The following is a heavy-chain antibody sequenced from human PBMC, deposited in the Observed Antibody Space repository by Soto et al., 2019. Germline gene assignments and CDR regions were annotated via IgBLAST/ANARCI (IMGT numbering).Heavy chain of an antibody. J-gene: IGHJ5*02. CDR1: GFTFSSYS. Sequence: GGSLRLSCAASGFTFSSYSMSWVRQAPGKGLEWVSAISGSGGSTYYADSVKGRFTISRDNSKNTLYLQMNSLRAEDTAVYYCSFDIVAMGNWFDPWGQGTLVTVSS. V-gene: IGHV3-23*01. D-gene: IGHD5-12*01. CDR2: ISGSGGST. CDR3: SFDIVAMGNWFDP.